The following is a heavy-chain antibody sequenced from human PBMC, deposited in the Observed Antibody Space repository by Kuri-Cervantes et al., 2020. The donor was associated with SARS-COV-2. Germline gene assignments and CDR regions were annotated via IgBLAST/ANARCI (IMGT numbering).Heavy chain of an antibody. D-gene: IGHD3-10*01. CDR2: IYYSGST. J-gene: IGHJ5*02. CDR1: GGSISGYF. Sequence: SETLSLTCTVAGGSISGYFWSWIRQPPGKGPEWIGYIYYSGSTNYNPSLKSRVTISVDASKNQFSLKLSSVTAADTAVYYCATGSVLYRSSVDWFDPWGQGTLVTVSS. CDR3: ATGSVLYRSSVDWFDP. V-gene: IGHV4-59*01.